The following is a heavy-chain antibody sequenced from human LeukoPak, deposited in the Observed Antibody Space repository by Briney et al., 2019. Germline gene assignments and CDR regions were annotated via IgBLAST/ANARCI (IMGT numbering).Heavy chain of an antibody. CDR1: GYTFNSYS. Sequence: ASVKVSCKAFGYTFNSYSINWVRQAPGQGLEWMGWINAYNGNTNYAEKVQGRVTMTTDKSTSTAYMELRSLRSDDTALYYCARDGFRGPSDYWGQGTLVTVSS. V-gene: IGHV1-18*01. J-gene: IGHJ4*02. CDR3: ARDGFRGPSDY. CDR2: INAYNGNT. D-gene: IGHD3-16*01.